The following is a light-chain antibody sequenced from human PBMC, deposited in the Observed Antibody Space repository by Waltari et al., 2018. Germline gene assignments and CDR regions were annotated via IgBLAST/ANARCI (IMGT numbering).Light chain of an antibody. V-gene: IGKV1-27*01. J-gene: IGKJ1*01. CDR2: AAS. Sequence: DIQMTQSPSSLSASVGDRVSIPFRASQDIGNYLAWYQKKPGKAPKLLIYAASVLQAGVPSRFSGSGSGTDFTLTISSLQPEDAATYFCLKYVTAPPTFGQGTKVEIK. CDR3: LKYVTAPPT. CDR1: QDIGNY.